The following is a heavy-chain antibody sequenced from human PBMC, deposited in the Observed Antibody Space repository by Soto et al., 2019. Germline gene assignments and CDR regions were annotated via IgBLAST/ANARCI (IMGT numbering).Heavy chain of an antibody. V-gene: IGHV3-23*01. CDR2: ISGSGDST. D-gene: IGHD1-26*01. Sequence: EVQLLESGGGLVQPGGSLRLSCAASGFTFSSYAMNWVRQAPGKGLEWVSTISGSGDSTYYADSVKGRFTISRDNSKNTLYLQTNSLRAEDTAVYYCAKRGSGTYYIDWGQGTLVTVSS. CDR3: AKRGSGTYYID. CDR1: GFTFSSYA. J-gene: IGHJ4*02.